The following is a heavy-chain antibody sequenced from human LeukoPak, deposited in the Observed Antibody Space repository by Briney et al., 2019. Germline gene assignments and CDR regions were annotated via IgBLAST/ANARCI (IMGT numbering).Heavy chain of an antibody. Sequence: GGSLRLSCAASGFSFTNYAMSWVRQAPARGPEWVSSLRGDGETFYADSVKGRFTLSRDDSRNTVYLQLNNLRVEDTAIYYCARASWVSTADAACWGQGTQVTVSP. CDR3: ARASWVSTADAAC. CDR2: LRGDGET. J-gene: IGHJ4*02. V-gene: IGHV3-23*01. D-gene: IGHD3-16*01. CDR1: GFSFTNYA.